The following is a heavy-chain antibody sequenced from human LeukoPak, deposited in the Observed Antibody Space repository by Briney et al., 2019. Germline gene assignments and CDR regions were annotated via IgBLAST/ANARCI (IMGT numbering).Heavy chain of an antibody. V-gene: IGHV4-39*01. CDR1: GGSISSSSYY. CDR2: IYYSGST. CDR3: ASTPPNYYGSGSYYQD. J-gene: IGHJ4*02. D-gene: IGHD3-10*01. Sequence: SETLSLTCTVSGGSISSSSYYWGWIRQPPGKGLEWIGSIYYSGSTYYNPSLKSRVTISVDTSKNQFSLKLSPVTAADTAVYYCASTPPNYYGSGSYYQDWGQGTLVTVSS.